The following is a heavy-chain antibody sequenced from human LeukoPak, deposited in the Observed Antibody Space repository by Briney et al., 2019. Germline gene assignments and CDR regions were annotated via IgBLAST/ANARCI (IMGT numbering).Heavy chain of an antibody. CDR2: ISSSGSTI. CDR1: GFTFSDYY. V-gene: IGHV3-11*01. Sequence: GGSLRLSCAASGFTFSDYYMSWIRQAPGKGLEWVSYISSSGSTIYYADSVKGRFTISRDNAKNSLYLQMNSLRAEDTAVYYCAKDGGFGELSNYYFDYWGQGTLVTVSS. J-gene: IGHJ4*02. D-gene: IGHD3-10*01. CDR3: AKDGGFGELSNYYFDY.